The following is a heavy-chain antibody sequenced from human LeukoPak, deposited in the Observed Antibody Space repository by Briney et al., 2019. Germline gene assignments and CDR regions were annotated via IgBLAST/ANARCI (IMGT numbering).Heavy chain of an antibody. J-gene: IGHJ4*02. Sequence: SETLSLTCTVSGGSISSYYWRWIRQPPGKGLEWIGNIYDSGSTNYNPSLKSRVTISVDTSKNQCSLKMSSVTAADTAVYYCATHSISGSSLSYFYYWGQGTLVNVSS. CDR1: GGSISSYY. CDR3: ATHSISGSSLSYFYY. CDR2: IYDSGST. V-gene: IGHV4-59*01. D-gene: IGHD3-22*01.